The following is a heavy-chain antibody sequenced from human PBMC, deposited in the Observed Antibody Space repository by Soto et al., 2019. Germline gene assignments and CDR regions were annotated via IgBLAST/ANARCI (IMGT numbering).Heavy chain of an antibody. CDR3: AGQPIFGSGRIIKGGYCQH. CDR1: GGSISSSSYY. D-gene: IGHD3-10*01. Sequence: QLQLQESGPGLVKPSETLSLTCTVSGGSISSSSYYWGWIRQPPGKWLEWIGSIYYSGSTYYNPSLKSQVTTSVDTSKNQFCLKRSSVTAADTAVYYCAGQPIFGSGRIIKGGYCQHWGQGTLVTVSS. V-gene: IGHV4-39*01. CDR2: IYYSGST. J-gene: IGHJ1*01.